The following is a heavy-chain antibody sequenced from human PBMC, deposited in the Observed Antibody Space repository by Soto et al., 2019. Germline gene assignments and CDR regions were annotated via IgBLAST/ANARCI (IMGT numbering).Heavy chain of an antibody. J-gene: IGHJ4*02. V-gene: IGHV4-34*01. CDR2: INESGST. Sequence: QVQLQQWGAGLVKPSETLSLSCAVYGQSFSGHSWAWIRQSPGKGLAWIGEINESGSTYYNPSLKRRVTISADTSKNQFSLKLSSVSAADTAVYFCARGSGIVALPGELEDVNYDYWGQGTLVNVSS. CDR1: GQSFSGHS. D-gene: IGHD2-21*01. CDR3: ARGSGIVALPGELEDVNYDY.